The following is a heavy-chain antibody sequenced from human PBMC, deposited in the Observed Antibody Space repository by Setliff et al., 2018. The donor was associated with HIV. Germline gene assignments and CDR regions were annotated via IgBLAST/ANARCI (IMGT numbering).Heavy chain of an antibody. CDR1: GYTFTSYT. CDR3: ARDRAGDRDY. CDR2: IKAGNGDT. D-gene: IGHD7-27*01. V-gene: IGHV1-3*01. Sequence: GASVKVSCKASGYTFTSYTLHWVRQAPGQRLEWMGWIKAGNGDTRYSQKFQGRVTISRDTSATTAYMELSSLISEDTAVYYCARDRAGDRDYWGQGTLVTVSS. J-gene: IGHJ4*02.